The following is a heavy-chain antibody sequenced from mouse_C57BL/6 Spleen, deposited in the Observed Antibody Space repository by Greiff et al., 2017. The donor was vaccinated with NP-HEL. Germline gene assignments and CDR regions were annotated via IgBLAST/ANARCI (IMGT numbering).Heavy chain of an antibody. CDR1: GYSITSGYY. CDR2: ISYDGSN. CDR3: ARDPPIYYDYDGFAY. Sequence: EVKLVESGPGLVKPSQSLSLTCSVTGYSITSGYYWNWIRQFPGNKLEWMGYISYDGSNNYNPSLKNRISITRDTSKNQFFLKLNSVTTEDTATYYCARDPPIYYDYDGFAYWGQGTLVTVSA. V-gene: IGHV3-6*01. D-gene: IGHD2-4*01. J-gene: IGHJ3*01.